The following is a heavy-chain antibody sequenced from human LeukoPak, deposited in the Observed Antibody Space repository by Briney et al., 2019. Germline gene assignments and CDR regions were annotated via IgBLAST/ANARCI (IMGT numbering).Heavy chain of an antibody. CDR3: ARVTSKGGMDV. CDR1: GGSIGSYH. V-gene: IGHV4-59*01. CDR2: IHYTWNA. Sequence: SETLSLTCSVSGGSIGSYHWSWIRQTPGKGLEWIGHIHYTWNAKYNPSLKSRVTISLDRSNNQFSLRLSSVTAADTAVYYCARVTSKGGMDVWGQGTTVTVS. J-gene: IGHJ6*02. D-gene: IGHD5/OR15-5a*01.